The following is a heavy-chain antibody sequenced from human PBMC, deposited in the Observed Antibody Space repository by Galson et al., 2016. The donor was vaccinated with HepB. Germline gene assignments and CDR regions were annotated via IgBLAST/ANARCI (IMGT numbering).Heavy chain of an antibody. CDR1: GLTFTNAW. Sequence: SLRLSCAASGLTFTNAWMSWVRQVPGKGLEWVGRIKSYTDGGATDYAAPVKDGFTISRDDSKNTLYLQMSSLKTEDTAVYYCATRPPPYGDYYFDYWGQGILVTVSS. CDR2: IKSYTDGGAT. D-gene: IGHD4-17*01. CDR3: ATRPPPYGDYYFDY. V-gene: IGHV3-15*01. J-gene: IGHJ4*02.